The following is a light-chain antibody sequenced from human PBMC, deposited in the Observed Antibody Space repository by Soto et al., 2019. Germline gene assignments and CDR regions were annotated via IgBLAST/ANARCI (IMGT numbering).Light chain of an antibody. V-gene: IGLV2-14*01. CDR1: SSDVGGYKH. Sequence: QSALTQPASVSGSPGQSITISCTGTSSDVGGYKHVSWYQHHPGKAPKLMIYEVSNRPSGVSNRFSGSKSGNTASLTISGLQVHDEADYFCSSYTTSSPYVFGAGTKLTVL. CDR3: SSYTTSSPYV. J-gene: IGLJ1*01. CDR2: EVS.